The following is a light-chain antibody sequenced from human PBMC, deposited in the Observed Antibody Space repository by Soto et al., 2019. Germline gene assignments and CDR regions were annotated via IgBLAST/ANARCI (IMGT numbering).Light chain of an antibody. CDR1: QSISSW. J-gene: IGKJ1*01. CDR3: QQYNSYLWT. Sequence: DIQMTQSPSTLSASVGDRVTITCRASQSISSWLAWYQQKPGKAPKVLIYDASSLESGVPSRFSGSGSGTEFTLAISSLQPDDLATYYCQQYNSYLWTFGQGTKVDIK. V-gene: IGKV1-5*01. CDR2: DAS.